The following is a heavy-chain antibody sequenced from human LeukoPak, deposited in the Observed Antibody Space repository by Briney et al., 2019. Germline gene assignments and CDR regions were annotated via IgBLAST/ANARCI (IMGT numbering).Heavy chain of an antibody. D-gene: IGHD5-18*01. CDR2: VNYSGST. V-gene: IGHV4-59*08. J-gene: IGHJ6*02. CDR1: GGFLSSYY. Sequence: PSETLSLTCTVSGGFLSSYYWSWIRQPPGKGLVGIGNVNYSGSTNYSPPLKSRVTISVDTSKNQLSLRLSSVTAADTAVYYCARRRYSYGFNYGMDVWGQGTTVTVSS. CDR3: ARRRYSYGFNYGMDV.